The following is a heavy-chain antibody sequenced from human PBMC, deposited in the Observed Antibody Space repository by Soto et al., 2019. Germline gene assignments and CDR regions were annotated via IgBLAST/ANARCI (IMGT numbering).Heavy chain of an antibody. CDR1: GDSVSSNSAA. V-gene: IGHV6-1*01. J-gene: IGHJ5*02. Sequence: QSPTLSLTCAISGDSVSSNSAAWNWIRQSPSRGLEWLGRTYYRSKWYNDYAVSVKSRITINPDKSKNQFSLQLNSVTPEDTAVYYCARDTGYCSSTSCYRTFWFDPWGQGTLVTVSS. CDR3: ARDTGYCSSTSCYRTFWFDP. D-gene: IGHD2-2*01. CDR2: TYYRSKWYN.